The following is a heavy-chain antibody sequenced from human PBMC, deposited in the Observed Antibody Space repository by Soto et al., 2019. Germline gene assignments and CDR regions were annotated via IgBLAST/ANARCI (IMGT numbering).Heavy chain of an antibody. Sequence: QVQLVQSGAEVKKPGASVKVTCKASGYTFIRYDMHWVRQAPREGLEWMGIISPSGGRTTYAQKFQGRVTMTRDTSTSTVYMELSSPRFEDTAVYYCARVGASSSWDYWGQGTLITVSS. CDR1: GYTFIRYD. CDR3: ARVGASSSWDY. D-gene: IGHD6-13*01. J-gene: IGHJ4*02. CDR2: ISPSGGRT. V-gene: IGHV1-46*01.